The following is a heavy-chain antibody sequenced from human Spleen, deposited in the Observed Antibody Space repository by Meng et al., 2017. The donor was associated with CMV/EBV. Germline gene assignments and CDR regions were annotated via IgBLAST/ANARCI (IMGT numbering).Heavy chain of an antibody. Sequence: QVQLQESGPGLVXPXXXXXLTCTVSCGSISSGDYYWSWIRQPPGKGLEWIGYIYYSGSTYYNPSLKSRVTISVDTSKNQFSLKLSSVTAADTAVYYCARDRKRYNFDYWGQGTLVTVSS. CDR2: IYYSGST. J-gene: IGHJ4*02. D-gene: IGHD5-24*01. CDR1: CGSISSGDYY. V-gene: IGHV4-30-4*08. CDR3: ARDRKRYNFDY.